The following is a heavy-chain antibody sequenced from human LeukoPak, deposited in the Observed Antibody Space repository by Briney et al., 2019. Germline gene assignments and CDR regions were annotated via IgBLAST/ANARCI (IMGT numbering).Heavy chain of an antibody. CDR2: IYISGST. J-gene: IGHJ3*02. Sequence: SETLSLTCTVSGGSIRSGSYYWSWIRQSAGKGLEWIGRIYISGSTKYNPSLKSRVTISVDTSKNQFSLKLSSVTAADTAVYYCARDVDGFGRAFDIWGQGTMVTVSS. D-gene: IGHD3-10*01. V-gene: IGHV4-61*02. CDR3: ARDVDGFGRAFDI. CDR1: GGSIRSGSYY.